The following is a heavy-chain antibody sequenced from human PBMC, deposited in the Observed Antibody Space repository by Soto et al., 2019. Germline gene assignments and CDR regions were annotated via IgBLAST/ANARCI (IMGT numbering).Heavy chain of an antibody. V-gene: IGHV4-38-2*01. Sequence: SETLSLTCFVSRYSISSGYYWDCIRQPPGKGLEWIGSIFHGGTTYYNPSLKSRLTISVDTSKNQFSLTLSSVTAADTAVYYCARHADSSSYYYPFDYWGQGSLVTV. CDR2: IFHGGTT. CDR3: ARHADSSSYYYPFDY. CDR1: RYSISSGYY. J-gene: IGHJ4*02. D-gene: IGHD3-22*01.